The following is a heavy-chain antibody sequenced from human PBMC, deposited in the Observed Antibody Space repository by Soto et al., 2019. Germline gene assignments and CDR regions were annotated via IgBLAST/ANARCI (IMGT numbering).Heavy chain of an antibody. D-gene: IGHD2-2*01. CDR3: ARLSYCSSTSCYVGYYYYGMDV. J-gene: IGHJ6*02. CDR2: IDPSDSYT. Sequence: RGESLKISCKGSGYSFTSYWISWVRQMPGKGLEWMGRIDPSDSYTNYSPSFQGHVTISADKSISTAYLQWSSLKASDTAMYYCARLSYCSSTSCYVGYYYYGMDVWGQGTTVTVS. V-gene: IGHV5-10-1*01. CDR1: GYSFTSYW.